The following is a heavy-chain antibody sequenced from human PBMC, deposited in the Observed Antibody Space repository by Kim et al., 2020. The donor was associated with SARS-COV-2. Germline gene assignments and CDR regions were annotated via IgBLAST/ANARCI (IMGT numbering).Heavy chain of an antibody. Sequence: GSLRLSCEASGFTFSNYWMHWVRQAPGKGLVWVAHIKSDDSSTNYADSVKGRFTISRDNAKKTLYLQMNSLRVEDTAVYYCARDRARAKDYWGQGTLVTVSS. CDR2: IKSDDSST. V-gene: IGHV3-74*01. J-gene: IGHJ4*02. CDR3: ARDRARAKDY. CDR1: GFTFSNYW.